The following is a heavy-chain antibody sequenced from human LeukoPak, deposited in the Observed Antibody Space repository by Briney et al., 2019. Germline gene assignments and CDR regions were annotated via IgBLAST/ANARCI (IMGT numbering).Heavy chain of an antibody. CDR1: GGSFSGYY. Sequence: SETLSLTCAVYGGSFSGYYWSWIRQPPGKGLEWIGEINHSGSTSYNPSLKSRVTISVDTSKNQFSLKLSSVTAADTAVYYCARLGAYYDSSGYYHAFDIWGQGTMVTVSS. CDR3: ARLGAYYDSSGYYHAFDI. CDR2: INHSGST. V-gene: IGHV4-34*01. J-gene: IGHJ3*02. D-gene: IGHD3-22*01.